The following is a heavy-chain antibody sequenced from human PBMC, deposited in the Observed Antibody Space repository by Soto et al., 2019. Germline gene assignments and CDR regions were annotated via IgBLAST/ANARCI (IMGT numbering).Heavy chain of an antibody. D-gene: IGHD2-21*02. Sequence: GASVKVSCKASGYTFTSYGISWVRQAPGQGLEWMGWISAYNGNTNYAQKLQGRVTMTTDTSTSTAYMELRSLRSDDTAVYYCAIVSLGGDRGHYFDYWGQGTLVTVLL. CDR1: GYTFTSYG. CDR3: AIVSLGGDRGHYFDY. J-gene: IGHJ4*02. V-gene: IGHV1-18*01. CDR2: ISAYNGNT.